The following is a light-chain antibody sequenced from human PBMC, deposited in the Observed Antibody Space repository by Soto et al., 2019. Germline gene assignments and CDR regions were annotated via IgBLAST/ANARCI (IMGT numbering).Light chain of an antibody. J-gene: IGLJ3*02. CDR2: DVT. CDR3: SSHTSSSTLVL. Sequence: QAVLTQPASVSGSPGQSITISCTGTSSDVGAYNYVSWYQQYLGKAPKLMIYDVTNRPSGVSNRFSGSKSGNTASLTISGLQAEDEADYYCSSHTSSSTLVLFGGGTQLTVL. V-gene: IGLV2-14*01. CDR1: SSDVGAYNY.